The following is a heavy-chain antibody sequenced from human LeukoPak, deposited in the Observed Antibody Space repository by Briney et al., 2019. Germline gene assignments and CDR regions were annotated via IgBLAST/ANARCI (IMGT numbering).Heavy chain of an antibody. D-gene: IGHD6-13*01. CDR3: ARLGIVPAGIDY. V-gene: IGHV1-2*02. Sequence: ASVKVSCKASGYTFSGYYIHWVRQAPGQGLEWMGWINPNSGGTNYAQKFQGRVTMTRDTSITTAYMELSRLRYDDTALYHCARLGIVPAGIDYWGQGTLLTVSS. J-gene: IGHJ4*02. CDR2: INPNSGGT. CDR1: GYTFSGYY.